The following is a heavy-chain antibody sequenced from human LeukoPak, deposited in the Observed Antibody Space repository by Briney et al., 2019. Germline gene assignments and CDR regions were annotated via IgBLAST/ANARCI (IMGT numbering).Heavy chain of an antibody. Sequence: SETLSLTCTVSGYSISSGYYWGWIRQPPGKGLEWIGSIYHSGSTYYNPSLKSRVTISVDTSKNQFSLKLSSVTAADTAVYYCARDLDILPGYYNAGCYFDYWGQGTLVTVSS. V-gene: IGHV4-38-2*02. CDR3: ARDLDILPGYYNAGCYFDY. D-gene: IGHD3-9*01. J-gene: IGHJ4*02. CDR1: GYSISSGYY. CDR2: IYHSGST.